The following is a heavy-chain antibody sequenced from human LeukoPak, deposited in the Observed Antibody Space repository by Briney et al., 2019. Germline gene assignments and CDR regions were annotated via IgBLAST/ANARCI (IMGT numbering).Heavy chain of an antibody. V-gene: IGHV1-69*01. CDR2: IIPIFGTA. J-gene: IGHJ4*02. CDR3: ARLIWFGELGLDY. D-gene: IGHD3-10*01. CDR1: GFTFSSYA. Sequence: PGGSLRLSCAASGFTFSSYAISWVRQAPGQGLEWMGGIIPIFGTANYAQKFQGRVTITADESTSTAYMELSSLRSEDTAVYYCARLIWFGELGLDYWGQGTLVTVSS.